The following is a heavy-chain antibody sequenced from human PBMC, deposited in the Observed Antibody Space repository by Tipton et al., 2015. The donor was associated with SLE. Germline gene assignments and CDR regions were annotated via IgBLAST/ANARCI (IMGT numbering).Heavy chain of an antibody. Sequence: TLSLTCAVSGGSISSGGYSWSWIRQPPGKGLEWIGYIYHSGSTYYNPSLKSRVTISVDRSKNQFSLKLSSVTAADTAVYCCARDTGYCSGGSCPPGYWGQGTLVTVSS. J-gene: IGHJ4*02. V-gene: IGHV4-30-2*01. D-gene: IGHD2-15*01. CDR2: IYHSGST. CDR1: GGSISSGGYS. CDR3: ARDTGYCSGGSCPPGY.